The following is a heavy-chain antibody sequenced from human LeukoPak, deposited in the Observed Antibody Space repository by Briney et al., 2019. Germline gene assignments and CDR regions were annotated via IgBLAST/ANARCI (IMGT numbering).Heavy chain of an antibody. V-gene: IGHV3-11*01. CDR1: GFIFSDYY. CDR2: ISSSGSTI. CDR3: ARDIAAARPPYYYYYMDV. J-gene: IGHJ6*03. Sequence: GGSLRLSCAASGFIFSDYYMSWIRQAPGKGLEWVSYISSSGSTIYYADSVKGRFTISRDNAKNSLYLQMNSLRAEDTAVYYCARDIAAARPPYYYYYMDVWGKGTTVTISS. D-gene: IGHD6-13*01.